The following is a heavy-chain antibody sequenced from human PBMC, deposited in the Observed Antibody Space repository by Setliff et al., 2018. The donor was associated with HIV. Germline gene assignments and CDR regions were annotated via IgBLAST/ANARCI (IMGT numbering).Heavy chain of an antibody. Sequence: GASVKVSCKASGYTFTSYDINWVXKXTGXXXEWMXWMXXXXXXTGYAQKFQGRVTMTXNXSISTAYMEMSSLRSEDTAVYYCARWGAPITGTLSIYLYYXXXMDVWGQGTTVTVSS. CDR3: ARWGAPITGTLSIYLYYXXXMDV. J-gene: IGHJ6*02. V-gene: IGHV1-8*02. CDR1: GYTFTSYD. D-gene: IGHD1-7*01. CDR2: MXXXXXXT.